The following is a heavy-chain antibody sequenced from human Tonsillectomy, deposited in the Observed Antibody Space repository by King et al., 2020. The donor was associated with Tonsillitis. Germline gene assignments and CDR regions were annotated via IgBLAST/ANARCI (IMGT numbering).Heavy chain of an antibody. CDR3: AKDDRYSFRWYTFWC. Sequence: VQLVESGGGVVQPGGSLRLSCAASGFTFSSYGMHWVRQAPGKGLEWVAFIRYDGSNKFYADSVKGRFTISRANSKNTLYLEMNSLRAEDTAVYYCAKDDRYSFRWYTFWCWGQGTLVTVSS. V-gene: IGHV3-30*02. J-gene: IGHJ4*02. CDR1: GFTFSSYG. D-gene: IGHD6-13*01. CDR2: IRYDGSNK.